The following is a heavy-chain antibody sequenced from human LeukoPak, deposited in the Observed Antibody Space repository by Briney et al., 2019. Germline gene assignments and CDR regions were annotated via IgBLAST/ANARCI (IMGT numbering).Heavy chain of an antibody. CDR1: GGSFSGYY. J-gene: IGHJ4*02. V-gene: IGHV4-34*01. Sequence: SETLSLTCAVYGGSFSGYYWSWIRQPPGKGLEWIGEINHSGSTNYNPSLKSRVTISVDTSKNQFSLKLSSVTAADTAVYYCARRGAGYSSSWHFGYWGQGTLVTVSS. D-gene: IGHD6-13*01. CDR3: ARRGAGYSSSWHFGY. CDR2: INHSGST.